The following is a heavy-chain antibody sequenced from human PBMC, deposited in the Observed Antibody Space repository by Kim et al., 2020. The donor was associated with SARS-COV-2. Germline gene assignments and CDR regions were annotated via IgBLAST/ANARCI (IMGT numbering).Heavy chain of an antibody. Sequence: GGSLRLSCAASGFTFSSYAMHWVRQAPGKGLEWVAVIWYDGSNKYYADSVKGRFTISRDNSKNTLYLQMNSLRAEDTAVYYCAKDRGGQLARYFDYWGQGTLVTVSS. J-gene: IGHJ4*02. CDR2: IWYDGSNK. D-gene: IGHD6-6*01. V-gene: IGHV3-33*06. CDR3: AKDRGGQLARYFDY. CDR1: GFTFSSYA.